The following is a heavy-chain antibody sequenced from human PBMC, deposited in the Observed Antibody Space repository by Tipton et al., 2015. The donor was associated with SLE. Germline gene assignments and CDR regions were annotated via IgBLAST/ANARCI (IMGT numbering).Heavy chain of an antibody. Sequence: TLSLTCTVSGGSISGYSWSWVRQPPGKGLEWIGYIYHSGSKNYNPSLKSRVTMSVDTSENQFSLKLTSVTAADTAVYYCARDRYCGGGSCFDWFFDLWGRGTLVTVSS. CDR3: ARDRYCGGGSCFDWFFDL. CDR2: IYHSGSK. V-gene: IGHV4-59*01. CDR1: GGSISGYS. J-gene: IGHJ2*01. D-gene: IGHD2-15*01.